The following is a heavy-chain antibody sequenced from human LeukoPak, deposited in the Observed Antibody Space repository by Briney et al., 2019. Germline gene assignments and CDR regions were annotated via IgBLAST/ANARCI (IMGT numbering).Heavy chain of an antibody. CDR3: ATTNRDSSGTY. D-gene: IGHD3-22*01. J-gene: IGHJ4*02. V-gene: IGHV3-53*01. CDR1: GFTVSSNY. Sequence: GGSLRLSCAASGFTVSSNYMSWVRQAPGKGREWVSVIYSGGSTYYADSVKGRFTISRDNSKNTLYLQMNSLRAEDTAMYYCATTNRDSSGTYWGQGTLVTVSS. CDR2: IYSGGST.